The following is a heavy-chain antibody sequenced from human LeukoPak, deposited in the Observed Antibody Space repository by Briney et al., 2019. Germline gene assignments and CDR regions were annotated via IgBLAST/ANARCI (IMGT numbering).Heavy chain of an antibody. V-gene: IGHV4-59*01. Sequence: SETLSLTCTVSGGSISSYYWSWIRQPPGKGLEWIGYIYYSGSTNYNPSLKSRVTISVDTSKNQSSLKLSSVTAADTAVYYCARVNGYYGYWYFDLWGRGTLVTVSS. CDR3: ARVNGYYGYWYFDL. CDR2: IYYSGST. J-gene: IGHJ2*01. D-gene: IGHD3-22*01. CDR1: GGSISSYY.